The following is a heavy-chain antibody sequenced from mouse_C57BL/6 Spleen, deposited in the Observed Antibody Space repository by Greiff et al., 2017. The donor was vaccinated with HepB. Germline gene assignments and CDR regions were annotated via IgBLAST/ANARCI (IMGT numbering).Heavy chain of an antibody. D-gene: IGHD1-1*01. V-gene: IGHV1-42*01. J-gene: IGHJ2*01. Sequence: VQLQQSGPELVKPGASVKISCKASGYSFTGYYMNWVKQSPEKSLEWIGEINPSTGGTTYNQKFKSKATLSVDKSSSTAYMQLKSLTSEDSAVYDCARVSSYYGSSSFDYWGQGTTLTVSS. CDR1: GYSFTGYY. CDR3: ARVSSYYGSSSFDY. CDR2: INPSTGGT.